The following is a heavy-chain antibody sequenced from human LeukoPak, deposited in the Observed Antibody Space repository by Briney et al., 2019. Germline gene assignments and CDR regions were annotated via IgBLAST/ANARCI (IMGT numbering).Heavy chain of an antibody. CDR1: RGSISGDGYY. Sequence: PSETLSLTCTVSRGSISGDGYYWGWIRQPPGKRLEWIGRIYTSGSTNYNPSLKSRVTISVDTSKNQFSLKLSSVTAADTAVYYCASSRTYYDFGVWGQGTMVTVSS. V-gene: IGHV4-39*01. CDR2: IYTSGST. J-gene: IGHJ3*01. D-gene: IGHD3-3*01. CDR3: ASSRTYYDFGV.